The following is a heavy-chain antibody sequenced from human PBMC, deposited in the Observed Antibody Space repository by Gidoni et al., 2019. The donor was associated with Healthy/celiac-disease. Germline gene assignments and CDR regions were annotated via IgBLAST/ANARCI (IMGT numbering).Heavy chain of an antibody. CDR1: GFTVSRNY. V-gene: IGHV3-53*02. Sequence: EVQLVETGGGLIQPGGSLRLSCAASGFTVSRNYMSWVRQAPGKGLEWVSVIYSGGRTYYADAVKGRFTISRDNSKNTLYLQMNSLRAEDTAVYYCAREGGFDAFDIWGQGTMVTVSS. CDR3: AREGGFDAFDI. D-gene: IGHD3-16*01. CDR2: IYSGGRT. J-gene: IGHJ3*02.